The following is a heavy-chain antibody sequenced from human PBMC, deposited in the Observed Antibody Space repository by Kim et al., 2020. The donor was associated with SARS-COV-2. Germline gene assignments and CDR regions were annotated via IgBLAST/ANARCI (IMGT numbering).Heavy chain of an antibody. D-gene: IGHD6-19*01. V-gene: IGHV3-23*01. J-gene: IGHJ1*01. CDR3: AKTIAVAGIAEYFQH. Sequence: ESVKGRFTISRDNSKNTLYLQRNSLRAEDTAVYYCAKTIAVAGIAEYFQHWVQGTLVTVSS.